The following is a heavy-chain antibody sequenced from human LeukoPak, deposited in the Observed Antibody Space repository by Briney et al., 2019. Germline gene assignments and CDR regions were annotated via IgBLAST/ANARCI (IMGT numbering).Heavy chain of an antibody. CDR3: ARGTAGGRFADY. CDR2: IYYSGST. D-gene: IGHD3-10*01. CDR1: GGSISSYY. Sequence: SETLSLTCTVSGGSISSYYWSWIRQPPGKGLEWIGYIYYSGSTNYNPSLKSRVTISVDTSKNQFSLKLSSVTAADTAVYYCARGTAGGRFADYWGQGTLVTVSS. V-gene: IGHV4-59*12. J-gene: IGHJ4*02.